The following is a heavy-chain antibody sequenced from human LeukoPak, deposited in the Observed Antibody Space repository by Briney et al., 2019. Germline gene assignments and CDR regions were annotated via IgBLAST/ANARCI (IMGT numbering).Heavy chain of an antibody. V-gene: IGHV3-48*01. CDR1: GFIFSQYS. J-gene: IGHJ4*02. D-gene: IGHD2/OR15-2a*01. CDR3: ARDGGQNFDY. Sequence: GGSLRLSCAASGFIFSQYSMNWVRQAPGKGLEWVSHIRYTSETFYADSVKGRFTISRDNSKNTLYLQMNSLRAEDTAVYYCARDGGQNFDYWGQGTLVTVSS. CDR2: IRYTSET.